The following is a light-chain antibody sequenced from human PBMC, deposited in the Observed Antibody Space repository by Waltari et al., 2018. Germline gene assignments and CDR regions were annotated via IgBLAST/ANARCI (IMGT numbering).Light chain of an antibody. Sequence: QSALTQPPSASGSPGQSVTISCTGTSSDVGAYNYVSWYQQYPDKAPKLMIYEVTKRPSGVPVRFSGSNSGNAASPTVSGLQAEDEADYYCISYAGNNKYVLGAGTKVTVL. CDR1: SSDVGAYNY. CDR2: EVT. J-gene: IGLJ1*01. CDR3: ISYAGNNKYV. V-gene: IGLV2-8*01.